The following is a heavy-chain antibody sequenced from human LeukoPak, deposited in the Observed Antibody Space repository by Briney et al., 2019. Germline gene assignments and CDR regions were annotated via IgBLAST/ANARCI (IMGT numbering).Heavy chain of an antibody. CDR2: ISTYNGNT. CDR1: GYAYTTYG. V-gene: IGHV1-18*01. Sequence: ASVKVSCKASGYAYTTYGISWVRQAPGQGPEWVGWISTYNGNTNYAQKLQGRVTMTTDTSTSTAYMELRSLRSDDTAVYYCARFIAVAGYGYNWFDPWGQGTLVTVSS. CDR3: ARFIAVAGYGYNWFDP. D-gene: IGHD6-19*01. J-gene: IGHJ5*02.